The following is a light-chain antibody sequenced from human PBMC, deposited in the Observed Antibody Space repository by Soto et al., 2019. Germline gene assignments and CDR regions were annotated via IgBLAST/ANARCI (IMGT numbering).Light chain of an antibody. CDR3: QQYGSSPT. J-gene: IGKJ4*01. CDR2: GAS. V-gene: IGKV3-20*01. CDR1: QSVSSSY. Sequence: EIVLTQSPGTLSLSPGERATLSCRASQSVSSSYLAWYQQKPGQAPRLLIYGASSRATGIPDRFSGSGSGTDFTLTISRLETEDFAVYYCQQYGSSPTFGGGTKGEIK.